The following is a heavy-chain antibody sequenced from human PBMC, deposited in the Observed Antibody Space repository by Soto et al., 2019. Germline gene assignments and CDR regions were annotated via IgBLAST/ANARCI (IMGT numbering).Heavy chain of an antibody. J-gene: IGHJ3*02. CDR1: GGTFSSYT. CDR3: ARVFAQSGAFDI. Sequence: QVQLVQSGAEVKKPGSSVKVSCKASGGTFSSYTISWVRQAPGQGLEWMGRIIPILGIANYAQKFQGRVTITADKSTSTAYMDLSSLRSEDTAVYYCARVFAQSGAFDIWGQGTMVTVSS. CDR2: IIPILGIA. V-gene: IGHV1-69*02.